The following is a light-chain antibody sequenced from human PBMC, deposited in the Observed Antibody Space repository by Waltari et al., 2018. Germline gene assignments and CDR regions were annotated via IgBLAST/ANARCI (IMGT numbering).Light chain of an antibody. CDR3: ASWDNSLNVVV. CDR2: SNN. Sequence: SVLTQPPSASGTPGQRVTISCSGSSSNIGTETVTWYQQLPGTAPTLLIYSNNQRPSGVPDRFSGSKSGTSASLAISGLQPEDEADYYCASWDNSLNVVVFGGGTKLTVL. CDR1: SSNIGTET. V-gene: IGLV1-44*01. J-gene: IGLJ2*01.